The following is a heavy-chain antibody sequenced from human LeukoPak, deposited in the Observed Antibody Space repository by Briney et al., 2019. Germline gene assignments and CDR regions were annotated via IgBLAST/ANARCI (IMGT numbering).Heavy chain of an antibody. CDR3: ARTPYYYYYYMDG. CDR2: ISSSGSAI. CDR1: GFTFSDYY. J-gene: IGHJ6*03. D-gene: IGHD2-15*01. V-gene: IGHV3-11*01. Sequence: GGSLRLSCAASGFTFSDYYMSWIRQAPGKGLEWVSYISSSGSAIYYADSMKGRFTISRDNAKNSLYLQMNSLRAEDTAVYYCARTPYYYYYYMDGWGKGTTVTISS.